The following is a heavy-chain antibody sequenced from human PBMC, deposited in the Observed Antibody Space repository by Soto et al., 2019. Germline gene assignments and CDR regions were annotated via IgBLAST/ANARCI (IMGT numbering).Heavy chain of an antibody. CDR1: GYTFTSYA. CDR2: INAGNGNT. V-gene: IGHV1-3*01. CDR3: ARGGSLYLYFDL. D-gene: IGHD1-26*01. Sequence: QVQLVQSGAEVKKPGASVKVSCKASGYTFTSYAMHWVRQAPGQRLEWMGWINAGNGNTKYSQKFKGRVTITRDTSASTAYMELSSLRSEDTAVYYCARGGSLYLYFDLWGRGTLVTVSS. J-gene: IGHJ2*01.